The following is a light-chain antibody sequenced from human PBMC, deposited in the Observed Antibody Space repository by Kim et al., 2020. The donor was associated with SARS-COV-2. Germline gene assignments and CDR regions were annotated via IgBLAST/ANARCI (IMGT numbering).Light chain of an antibody. CDR2: GAS. V-gene: IGKV3-20*01. Sequence: LSPGERATPSCRASQSITGSYLAWFQQKPGQAPRLLIYGASSRATGIPDRFSGSGSETDFTLTISRLEPEDLAVYYCQHYGSPPQTFGQGTKLEI. CDR1: QSITGSY. J-gene: IGKJ2*01. CDR3: QHYGSPPQT.